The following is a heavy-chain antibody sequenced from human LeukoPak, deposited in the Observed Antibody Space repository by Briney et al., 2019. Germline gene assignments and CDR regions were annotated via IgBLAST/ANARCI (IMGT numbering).Heavy chain of an antibody. V-gene: IGHV3-30*03. CDR2: VSADGRTQ. CDR1: GFTFRTYS. Sequence: PGRSLRLSCAASGFTFRTYSIHWVRQAPGKGLEWVTVVSADGRTQLYSDSVKGRFTVSRDNSLNTLHLQMNSLKTEDTAVYYCAREFGHNRWCFDYWGQGALVTVSS. CDR3: AREFGHNRWCFDY. D-gene: IGHD5-24*01. J-gene: IGHJ4*02.